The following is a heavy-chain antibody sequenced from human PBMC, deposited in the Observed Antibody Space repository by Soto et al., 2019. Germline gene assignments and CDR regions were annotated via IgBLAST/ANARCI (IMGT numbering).Heavy chain of an antibody. V-gene: IGHV3-23*01. J-gene: IGHJ6*02. Sequence: PGGSLRLSCTASGFDFYSFAMTWVRQAPGKGLEWVSSLSGNADTTYYADSVEGRFTISRDNSKNTVFLQLSNLRPEDTSVYFCGKERSYYYYYGMDVWGQGTTVTVSS. CDR1: GFDFYSFA. CDR2: LSGNADTT. D-gene: IGHD2-21*01. CDR3: GKERSYYYYYGMDV.